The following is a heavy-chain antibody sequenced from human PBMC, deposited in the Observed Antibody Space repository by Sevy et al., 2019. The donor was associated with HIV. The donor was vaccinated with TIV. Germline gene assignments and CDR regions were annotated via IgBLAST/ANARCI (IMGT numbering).Heavy chain of an antibody. CDR3: ARGTAGYCSGGSCYSPFDP. CDR1: GGSFSGYY. Sequence: SETLSLTCVLYGGSFSGYYWSWIRQPPGKGLEWIGEINYSGYTNYNPPLKSRVTISIDTSTNQFSLRLSSVTAADTAVYYCARGTAGYCSGGSCYSPFDPWGQGALVTVSS. CDR2: INYSGYT. V-gene: IGHV4-34*01. J-gene: IGHJ5*02. D-gene: IGHD2-15*01.